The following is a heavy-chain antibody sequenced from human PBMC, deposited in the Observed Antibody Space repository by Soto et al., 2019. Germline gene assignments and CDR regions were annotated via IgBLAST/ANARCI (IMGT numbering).Heavy chain of an antibody. CDR2: ISYDGSNK. CDR1: GFTFSSYG. Sequence: QVQLVESGGGVVQPGRSLRLSCAASGFTFSSYGMHWVRQAPGKGLEWVAVISYDGSNKYYADSVKGRFTISRDNSKNTLYLQMNSLRAEDTAVYYCAKDNGWFGKLPPDGMDVWGQGTTVTVSS. V-gene: IGHV3-30*18. CDR3: AKDNGWFGKLPPDGMDV. D-gene: IGHD3-10*01. J-gene: IGHJ6*02.